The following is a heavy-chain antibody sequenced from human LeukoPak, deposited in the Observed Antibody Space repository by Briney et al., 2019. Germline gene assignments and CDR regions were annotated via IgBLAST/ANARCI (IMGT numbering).Heavy chain of an antibody. Sequence: GASVKVSCKASGYTFTGYYMHWVRQAPGKGLEWMGLVDPEDGETIHAEKFQGRVTITADTSTDTAYMELSSLRSEDTAVYYCATGGLRYFDWPHYFDYWGQGTLVTVSS. V-gene: IGHV1-69-2*01. CDR3: ATGGLRYFDWPHYFDY. CDR2: VDPEDGET. D-gene: IGHD3-9*01. J-gene: IGHJ4*02. CDR1: GYTFTGYY.